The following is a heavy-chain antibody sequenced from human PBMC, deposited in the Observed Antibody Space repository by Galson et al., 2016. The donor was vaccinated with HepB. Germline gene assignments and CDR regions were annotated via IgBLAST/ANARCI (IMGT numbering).Heavy chain of an antibody. CDR1: GFTFSTYE. J-gene: IGHJ6*02. V-gene: IGHV3-48*03. CDR3: ARVRIASGVYFGMDV. CDR2: SSTSGSSI. Sequence: SLRLSCAASGFTFSTYEMNWVRQAPGKGLEWISYSSTSGSSIYHADSVKGRFTISRDNAKNSLYLQMTSLRAEDTAVYYCARVRIASGVYFGMDVRGQGTTVTVSS. D-gene: IGHD6-13*01.